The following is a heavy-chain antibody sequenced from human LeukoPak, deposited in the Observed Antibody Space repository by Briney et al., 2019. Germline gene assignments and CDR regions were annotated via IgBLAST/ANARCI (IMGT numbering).Heavy chain of an antibody. CDR2: IIPIFGTA. CDR3: ARDRPGRYCSSTSCYTASPFDP. J-gene: IGHJ5*02. V-gene: IGHV1-69*01. Sequence: SVKVSCKASGGTFSSYAISWVRQAPGQGLEWMGGIIPIFGTANYAQKFQGRVTITADESTSTAYMELSSLRSEDTAVYYCARDRPGRYCSSTSCYTASPFDPWGQGTLVIVSS. CDR1: GGTFSSYA. D-gene: IGHD2-2*02.